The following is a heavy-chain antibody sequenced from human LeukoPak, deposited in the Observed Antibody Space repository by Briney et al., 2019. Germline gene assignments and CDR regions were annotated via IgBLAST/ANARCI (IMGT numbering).Heavy chain of an antibody. V-gene: IGHV3-30*04. CDR2: ISYDGSNK. Sequence: GRSLRLCCAASGFTFSSSVMHWVRQAPGKGLEWVAVISYDGSNKYFADSVKGRFTISRDNSRNTLYLQMNSLRPEDTAVYYCATDLVEIIPGYWGQGTLVTVSS. CDR3: ATDLVEIIPGY. CDR1: GFTFSSSV. J-gene: IGHJ4*02. D-gene: IGHD2-2*01.